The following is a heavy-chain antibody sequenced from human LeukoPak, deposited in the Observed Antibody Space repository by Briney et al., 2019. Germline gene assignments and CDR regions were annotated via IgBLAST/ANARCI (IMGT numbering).Heavy chain of an antibody. CDR2: ISSSSSYI. D-gene: IGHD6-19*01. V-gene: IGHV3-21*01. CDR3: ARVGLVWGDLRPFDY. CDR1: GFTFSSYS. J-gene: IGHJ4*02. Sequence: PGGSLRLSCAASGFTFSSYSMNWVRQAPGKGLEWVSSISSSSSYIYYADSVKGRFTISRDNAKNSLCLQMNSLRAEDTAVYYCARVGLVWGDLRPFDYWGQGTLVTVSS.